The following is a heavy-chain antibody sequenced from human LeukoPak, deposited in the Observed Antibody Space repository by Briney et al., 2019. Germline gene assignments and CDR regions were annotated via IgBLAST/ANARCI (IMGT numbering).Heavy chain of an antibody. CDR1: GFTFSSYA. D-gene: IGHD6-19*01. J-gene: IGHJ4*02. Sequence: GGSLRLSCAASGFTFSSYAMSWVCQGPGKGLEWVSVISDSGGITYYADSVKGRFTISRDNSKNTLYLQMNSLRAEDTAVYYCAKEIRLVEKLFDYWGQGTLVTVSS. CDR2: ISDSGGIT. CDR3: AKEIRLVEKLFDY. V-gene: IGHV3-23*01.